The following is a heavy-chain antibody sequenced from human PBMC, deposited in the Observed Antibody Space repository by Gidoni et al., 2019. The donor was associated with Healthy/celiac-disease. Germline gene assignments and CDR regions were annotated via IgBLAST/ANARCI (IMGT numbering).Heavy chain of an antibody. V-gene: IGHV3-33*01. D-gene: IGHD5-18*01. CDR3: ARPDTAMVAFDY. J-gene: IGHJ4*02. CDR1: GFTFSSYG. CDR2: IWYDGSNK. Sequence: QVQLVESGGGVVQPGRSLRLSCAASGFTFSSYGLTWVRQAPGKGLEWVGVIWYDGSNKDYADSVKGRFTISRENYKNTLYLQMNSLRAEDRAVYYCARPDTAMVAFDYWGQGTLVTVSS.